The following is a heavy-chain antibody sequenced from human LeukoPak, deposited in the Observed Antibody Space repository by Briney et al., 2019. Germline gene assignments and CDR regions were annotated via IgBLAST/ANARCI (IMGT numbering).Heavy chain of an antibody. J-gene: IGHJ4*02. D-gene: IGHD3-9*01. V-gene: IGHV3-9*01. CDR3: AKGSYDILTTYYFDY. CDR1: GFTFDDYA. Sequence: PGGSLRLSCAASGFTFDDYAMHWVRQAPGKGLEWVSGISWNSGSIGYADSVKGRFTISRDNAKNSLYLQMNSLRAEDTALYYCAKGSYDILTTYYFDYWGQGTLVTVSS. CDR2: ISWNSGSI.